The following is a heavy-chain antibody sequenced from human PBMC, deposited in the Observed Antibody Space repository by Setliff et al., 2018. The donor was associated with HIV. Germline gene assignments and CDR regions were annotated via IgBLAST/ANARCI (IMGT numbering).Heavy chain of an antibody. V-gene: IGHV4-39*01. CDR3: ARSPYGDYGLDY. CDR2: IYHTGST. D-gene: IGHD4-17*01. CDR1: GGSINSTSYY. J-gene: IGHJ4*02. Sequence: PSETLSLTCTVSGGSINSTSYYWGWIRQPPGNGLEWIGSIYHTGSTYYKPSLKSRVTISVDTSKNQFSLRLSSVAAGDTAVYFCARSPYGDYGLDYWGQGTLVTVSS.